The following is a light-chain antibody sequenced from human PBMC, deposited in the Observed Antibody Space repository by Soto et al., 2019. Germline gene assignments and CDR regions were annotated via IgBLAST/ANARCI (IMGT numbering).Light chain of an antibody. CDR3: RQATSFPPFT. CDR1: QDIDKW. J-gene: IGKJ5*01. CDR2: AAS. Sequence: DLQMTQSPSFVSASVGDRVTITCRASQDIDKWLAWYQQKPGKAPKLIIYAASRLQSGVPSRFSGSKSGTDFNLTIASLQPEDFATYFCRQATSFPPFTFGQGTRLEIK. V-gene: IGKV1-12*01.